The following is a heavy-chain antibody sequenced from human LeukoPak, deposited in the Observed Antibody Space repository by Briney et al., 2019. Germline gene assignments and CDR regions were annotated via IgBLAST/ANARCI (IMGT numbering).Heavy chain of an antibody. CDR1: GGPISSSSYY. D-gene: IGHD6-19*01. CDR2: TYYYGST. V-gene: IGHV4-39*01. CDR3: ARVKYSSGRYSCFDP. Sequence: PSETLSLTCTVSGGPISSSSYYWGWIRQPPGKGLEWIGSTYYYGSTYYNPSLKSRATISVDTSKNQFSLKLSSVTAADTAVYYCARVKYSSGRYSCFDPWGLGALVAVSS. J-gene: IGHJ5*02.